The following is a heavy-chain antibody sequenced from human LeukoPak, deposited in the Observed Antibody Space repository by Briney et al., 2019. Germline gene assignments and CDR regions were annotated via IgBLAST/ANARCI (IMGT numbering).Heavy chain of an antibody. CDR1: GFTFSSYG. V-gene: IGHV3-33*01. CDR2: IWYDGSNK. D-gene: IGHD2-15*01. J-gene: IGHJ6*04. CDR3: AGGDISPIHYYYYGMDV. Sequence: GGSLRLSCAASGFTFSSYGMHWVRQAPGKGLEWVAVIWYDGSNKYYADSVKGRFTISRDNSKNTLYLQMNSLRAEDTAVYYCAGGDISPIHYYYYGMDVWGKGTTVTVSS.